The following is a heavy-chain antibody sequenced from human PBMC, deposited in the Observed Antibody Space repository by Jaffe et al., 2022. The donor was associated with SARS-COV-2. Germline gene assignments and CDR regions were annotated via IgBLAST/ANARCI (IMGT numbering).Heavy chain of an antibody. CDR2: IDWDDDK. V-gene: IGHV2-70*01. CDR3: ARAITSLYCSSTSCYKYYYYYMDV. CDR1: GFSLSTSGMC. Sequence: QVTLRESGPALVKPTQTLTLTCTFSGFSLSTSGMCVSWIRQPPGKALEWLALIDWDDDKYYSTSLKTRLTISKDTSKNQVVLTMTNMDPVDTATYYCARAITSLYCSSTSCYKYYYYYMDVWGKGTTVTVSS. J-gene: IGHJ6*03. D-gene: IGHD2-2*02.